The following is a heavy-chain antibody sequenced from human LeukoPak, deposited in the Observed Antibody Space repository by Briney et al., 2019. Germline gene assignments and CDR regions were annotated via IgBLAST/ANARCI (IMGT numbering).Heavy chain of an antibody. V-gene: IGHV3-23*01. CDR1: GFTFSSYA. Sequence: GGSLRLSYAASGFTFSSYAMSWVRQAPGKGLEWVSAISGSGGSTYYADSVKGRFTISRDNSKNTLYLQMNSLRAEDTAVYYCASDFYGEYESYYYGMDVWGQGTTVTVSS. D-gene: IGHD4-17*01. CDR2: ISGSGGST. CDR3: ASDFYGEYESYYYGMDV. J-gene: IGHJ6*02.